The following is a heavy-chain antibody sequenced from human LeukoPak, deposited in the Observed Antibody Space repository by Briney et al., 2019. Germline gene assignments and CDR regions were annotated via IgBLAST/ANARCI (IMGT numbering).Heavy chain of an antibody. CDR1: GYTFTGYY. D-gene: IGHD4-23*01. V-gene: IGHV1-2*06. J-gene: IGHJ6*02. CDR3: ASRGGYSVTTLVYYGMDV. CDR2: INPNSGGT. Sequence: GASVKVSCKASGYTFTGYYMHWVRQAPGQGLEWMGRINPNSGGTNYAQKLQGRVTMTRDTSISTAYMELSRLRSDDTAVYYCASRGGYSVTTLVYYGMDVWGQGTTVTVSS.